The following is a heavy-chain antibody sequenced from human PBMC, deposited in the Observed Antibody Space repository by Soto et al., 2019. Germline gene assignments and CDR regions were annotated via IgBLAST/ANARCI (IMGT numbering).Heavy chain of an antibody. CDR1: GYTFTSYD. CDR2: MNPNSGNT. J-gene: IGHJ6*02. D-gene: IGHD3-3*01. CDR3: ARDIRNPFWSGYPFYYYYGMDV. V-gene: IGHV1-8*01. Sequence: ASVKVSCKASGYTFTSYDINWVRQATGQGLEWMGWMNPNSGNTGYAQKFQGRVTMTRNTSISTAYMELSSLRSEDTAVYYCARDIRNPFWSGYPFYYYYGMDVWGQGTTVTVSS.